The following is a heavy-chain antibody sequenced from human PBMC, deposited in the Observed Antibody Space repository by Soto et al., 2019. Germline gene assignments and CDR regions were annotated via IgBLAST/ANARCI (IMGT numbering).Heavy chain of an antibody. CDR1: GFTFSSYD. V-gene: IGHV3-13*01. Sequence: GGSLRLSCAASGFTFSSYDMHWVRQATGKGLEWVSAIGTAGDTYYPGSVKGRFTISRENAKNSLYLQMNSLRAGDTAVYYCARVHPGDYGSGSPDYWGQGTLVTVSS. CDR2: IGTAGDT. D-gene: IGHD3-10*01. J-gene: IGHJ4*02. CDR3: ARVHPGDYGSGSPDY.